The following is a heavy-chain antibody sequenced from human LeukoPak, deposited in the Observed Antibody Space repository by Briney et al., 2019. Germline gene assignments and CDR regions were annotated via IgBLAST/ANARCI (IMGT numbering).Heavy chain of an antibody. CDR1: GGPGGSISSGYW. J-gene: IGHJ6*02. CDR3: AREPHCSSTSCYPHYYHGMDV. V-gene: IGHV4-4*02. CDR2: IFHSGTT. Sequence: SETLSLTCVVSGGPGGSISSGYWWSWVRQSPEKGLEWIGEIFHSGTTNYNPSLKSRVTISVDNSKNQFSLKLSSVTAADTAVYYCAREPHCSSTSCYPHYYHGMDVWGQGTTVTVSS. D-gene: IGHD2-2*01.